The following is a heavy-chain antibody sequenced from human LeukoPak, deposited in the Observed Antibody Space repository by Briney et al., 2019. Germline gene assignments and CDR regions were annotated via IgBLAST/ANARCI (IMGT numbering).Heavy chain of an antibody. Sequence: PSETLSLTCTVSGGSFSIISSGTYYWGRIRQAPGKGLEWIGSLYYGENSHYNPSLKSRATLSVDTSNNQFSLKLTSVTAADAAVYFCARQLPTAAADTRGYFDYWGQGTVVTVSS. J-gene: IGHJ4*02. D-gene: IGHD6-25*01. V-gene: IGHV4-39*01. CDR1: GGSFSIISSGTYY. CDR3: ARQLPTAAADTRGYFDY. CDR2: LYYGENS.